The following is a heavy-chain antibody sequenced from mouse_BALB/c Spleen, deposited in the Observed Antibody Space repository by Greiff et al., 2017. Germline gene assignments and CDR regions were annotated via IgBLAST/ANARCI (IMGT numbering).Heavy chain of an antibody. CDR2: ISYDGSN. Sequence: EVQLQQSGPGLVKPSQSLSLTCSVTGYSITSGYYWNWIRQFPGNKLEWMGYISYDGSNNYNPSLKNRISITRDTSKNQFFLKLNSVTTEDTATYYCAIITTVVEAMDYWGQGTSVTVSS. CDR3: AIITTVVEAMDY. J-gene: IGHJ4*01. V-gene: IGHV3-6*02. D-gene: IGHD1-1*01. CDR1: GYSITSGYY.